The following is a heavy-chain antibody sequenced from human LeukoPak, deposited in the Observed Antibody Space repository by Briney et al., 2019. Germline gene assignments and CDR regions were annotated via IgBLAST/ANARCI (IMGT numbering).Heavy chain of an antibody. J-gene: IGHJ4*02. Sequence: GGSLRLSCATSGFTFATYAMNWVRQAPGEGLEWVSIVSGSGGSTYYADSVKGRFTISRDNSKNTLYLEMNSLRAEDTAVYYCAKDNTVTTHYYFDCWGQGTLVTVSS. CDR2: VSGSGGST. CDR1: GFTFATYA. CDR3: AKDNTVTTHYYFDC. D-gene: IGHD4-17*01. V-gene: IGHV3-23*01.